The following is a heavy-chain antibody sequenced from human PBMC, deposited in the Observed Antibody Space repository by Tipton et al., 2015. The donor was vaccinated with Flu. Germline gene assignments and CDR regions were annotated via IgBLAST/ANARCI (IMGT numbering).Heavy chain of an antibody. V-gene: IGHV4-38-2*02. CDR1: GYSISSGYY. Sequence: TLSLTCTVSGYSISSGYYWGWTRQPPGKGLEWIGSIYHSGSTYYNPSLKSRVTISVDTSKNQFSLKLSSVTAADTAVYYCARREGTIQFDPWGQGTLVTVSS. CDR2: IYHSGST. CDR3: ARREGTIQFDP. J-gene: IGHJ5*02. D-gene: IGHD3-3*01.